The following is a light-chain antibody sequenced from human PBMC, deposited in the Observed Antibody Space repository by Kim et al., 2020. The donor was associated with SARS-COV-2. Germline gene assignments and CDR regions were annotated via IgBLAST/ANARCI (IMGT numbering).Light chain of an antibody. V-gene: IGLV1-44*01. CDR2: SHN. CDR1: SSNIGSQT. J-gene: IGLJ2*01. CDR3: AAWDDSLNGVL. Sequence: QSVLTQPPSASGTPGQRVTISCSGSSSNIGSQTVNWYQQLPGTAPKLLIYSHNQRPSGVPDRFSGSKSGTSASLAISGLQSEDEADYYCAAWDDSLNGVLFGGGTRLTVL.